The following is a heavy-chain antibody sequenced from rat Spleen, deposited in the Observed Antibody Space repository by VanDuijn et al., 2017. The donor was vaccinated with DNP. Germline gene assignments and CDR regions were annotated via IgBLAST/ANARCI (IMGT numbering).Heavy chain of an antibody. CDR1: GFNFDDYW. CDR3: SRVDNYDYYGLDV. D-gene: IGHD1-10*01. V-gene: IGHV5S10*01. CDR2: IIYDGSRT. Sequence: EVTLVESGGGLVQPGRPLKLSCAASGFNFDDYWMAWVRQAPKKGLEWVATIIYDGSRTYYRDSVKGRFTISRDNAKSTLYLQMDSLRSEDTATYYCSRVDNYDYYGLDVWGQGTSVTVSS. J-gene: IGHJ4*01.